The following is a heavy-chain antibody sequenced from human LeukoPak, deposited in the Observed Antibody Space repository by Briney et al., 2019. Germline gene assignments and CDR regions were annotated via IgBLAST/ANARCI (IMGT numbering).Heavy chain of an antibody. D-gene: IGHD3-22*01. Sequence: GGSLRLSCAASGFTFSSYAMSWVRQAPGKGLEWVSAISGSGGSTYYPDSVKGRFTISRDNSKNTLYLQMNSLRAEDTAVYYCAKWGYYDSSGSSWGQGTLVTVSS. CDR3: AKWGYYDSSGSS. J-gene: IGHJ5*02. V-gene: IGHV3-23*01. CDR2: ISGSGGST. CDR1: GFTFSSYA.